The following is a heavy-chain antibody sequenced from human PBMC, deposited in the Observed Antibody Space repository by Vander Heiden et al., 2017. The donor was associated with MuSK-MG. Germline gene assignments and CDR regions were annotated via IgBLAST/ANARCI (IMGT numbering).Heavy chain of an antibody. CDR3: AKARVVAATPNDY. V-gene: IGHV3-23*01. D-gene: IGHD2-15*01. Sequence: EVQLLESGGGLVQPGGSLRLSCAASGFTFSSDAMGWVRQAPGKGLEWVSAISGSGGSTYYADSVKGRFTISRDNSKNTLYLQMNSLRAEDTAVYYCAKARVVAATPNDYWGQGTLVTVSS. CDR2: ISGSGGST. J-gene: IGHJ4*02. CDR1: GFTFSSDA.